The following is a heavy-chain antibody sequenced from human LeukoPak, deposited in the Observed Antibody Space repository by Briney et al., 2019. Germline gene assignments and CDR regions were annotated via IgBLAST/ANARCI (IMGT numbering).Heavy chain of an antibody. CDR2: ISAYNGNT. Sequence: ASVKVSCKASGYTFTSYGISWVRQAPGQGLEWMGWISAYNGNTNYAQKFQGRVTITADESTSTAYMELSSLRSEDTAVYYCARAPSGEVAANDYWGQGTLVTVSS. CDR3: ARAPSGEVAANDY. CDR1: GYTFTSYG. V-gene: IGHV1-18*01. J-gene: IGHJ4*02. D-gene: IGHD2-15*01.